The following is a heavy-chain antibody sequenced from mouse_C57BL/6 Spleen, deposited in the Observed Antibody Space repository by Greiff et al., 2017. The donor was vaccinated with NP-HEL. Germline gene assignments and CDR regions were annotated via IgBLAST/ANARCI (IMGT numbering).Heavy chain of an antibody. CDR2: IDPSDSYT. V-gene: IGHV1-69*01. Sequence: QVQLQQPGAELVMPGASVKLSCKASGYTFTSSWMHWVKQRPGQGLEWIGEIDPSDSYTNYNQKFKGKSTLTVDKSSSTAYMQLSSLTSEDSAVYYCASNYYGSNLPFGYWGQGTTLTVSS. D-gene: IGHD1-1*01. CDR3: ASNYYGSNLPFGY. J-gene: IGHJ2*01. CDR1: GYTFTSSW.